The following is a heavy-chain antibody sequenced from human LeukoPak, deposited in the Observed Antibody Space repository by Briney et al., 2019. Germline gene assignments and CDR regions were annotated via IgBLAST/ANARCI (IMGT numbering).Heavy chain of an antibody. CDR1: GGTFISYA. Sequence: SVKVSCKACGGTFISYAISWVRQAPGQGLEWMGGIIPIFGTANYAQKFQGRVTITADESTSTAYMELSSLRSEDTAVYYCAREACSGGSCYPTWWGQGTLVTVSS. J-gene: IGHJ4*02. V-gene: IGHV1-69*13. CDR3: AREACSGGSCYPTW. CDR2: IIPIFGTA. D-gene: IGHD2-15*01.